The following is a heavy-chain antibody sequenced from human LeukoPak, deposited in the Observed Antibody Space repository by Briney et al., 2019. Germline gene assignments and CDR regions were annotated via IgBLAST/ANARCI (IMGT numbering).Heavy chain of an antibody. CDR2: MSGSGGST. CDR1: GFTFSSYA. J-gene: IGHJ4*02. CDR3: AKYSRAAVAGNGYSDY. V-gene: IGHV3-23*01. Sequence: GGSLRLSCAASGFTFSSYAMRWVRQAPGKGLEWVSAMSGSGGSTYYAHSVKGRFTLSRDNSKNTLYMQMNSLRAEDTAVYYCAKYSRAAVAGNGYSDYWGQGTLVTVSS. D-gene: IGHD6-19*01.